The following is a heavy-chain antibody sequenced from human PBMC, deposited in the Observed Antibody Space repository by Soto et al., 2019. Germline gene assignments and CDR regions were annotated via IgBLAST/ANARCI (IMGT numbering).Heavy chain of an antibody. D-gene: IGHD2-2*01. V-gene: IGHV3-13*01. CDR2: IGTAGDT. Sequence: PGGSLRLSCAASGFTFSSYDMHWVRQATGKGLEWVSAIGTAGDTYYPGSVKGRFTISRENAKNSLYLQMNSLRAEDTAVYYCARVGIPATASFFDYWGQGTLVTVSS. CDR1: GFTFSSYD. J-gene: IGHJ4*02. CDR3: ARVGIPATASFFDY.